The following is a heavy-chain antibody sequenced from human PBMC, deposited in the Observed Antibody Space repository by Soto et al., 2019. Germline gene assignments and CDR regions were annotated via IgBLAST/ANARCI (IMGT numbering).Heavy chain of an antibody. V-gene: IGHV3-73*01. CDR2: VRSKATNYAT. CDR1: GFPFSASA. J-gene: IGHJ4*02. CDR3: TSHGGYCVVVSSYTFNDY. D-gene: IGHD2-15*01. Sequence: EVQLVESGGGLVQPGGSLKLSCAASGFPFSASAMHWVRQASGKGLEWVGRVRSKATNYATAYAAWVEGRFTISRDNSKNTSYLRMNRVNTEDTAVYYCTSHGGYCVVVSSYTFNDYWCQGTLVAVSS.